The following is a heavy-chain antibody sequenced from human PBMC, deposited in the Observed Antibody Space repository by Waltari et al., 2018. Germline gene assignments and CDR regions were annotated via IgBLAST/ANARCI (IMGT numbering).Heavy chain of an antibody. CDR1: GFTFSSDS. V-gene: IGHV3-48*01. CDR2: ISSSSSTI. Sequence: EVQLVESGGGLVQPGGSLRLSWAASGFTFSSDSMNWVSQAPGKVLELVSYISSSSSTIYYADSVKGRFTISRDNAKNSLYLQMNSLRAEDTAVYYCARGGSGSYHGLGYWGQGTLVTVSS. D-gene: IGHD1-26*01. J-gene: IGHJ4*02. CDR3: ARGGSGSYHGLGY.